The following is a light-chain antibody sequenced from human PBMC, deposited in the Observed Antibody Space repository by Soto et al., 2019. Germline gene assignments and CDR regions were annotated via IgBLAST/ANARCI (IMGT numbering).Light chain of an antibody. Sequence: EVVLTQSPGTLPLSPVDRATLSCRASQTVASNFLAWYQHKPGQSPRLLIYGASTRATDIPDRYSGSGSGPGFTLTISRLEPEDSAVYYCQQDGTSPPLTFGGGTKVEIK. V-gene: IGKV3-20*01. CDR3: QQDGTSPPLT. J-gene: IGKJ4*01. CDR1: QTVASNF. CDR2: GAS.